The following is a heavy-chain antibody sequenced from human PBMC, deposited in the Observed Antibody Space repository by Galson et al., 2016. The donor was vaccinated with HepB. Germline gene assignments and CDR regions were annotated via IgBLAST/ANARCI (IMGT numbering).Heavy chain of an antibody. CDR2: IKQDESEK. J-gene: IGHJ4*02. V-gene: IGHV3-7*03. CDR3: AREWDFGDYSLDH. D-gene: IGHD4-11*01. Sequence: LRLSCAASGFKFRNFWMRWVRQAPGKGLEWVANIKQDESEKYYVDSVKGRSTISRDNAKNSLFLQIHNLRAEDTAGYYCAREWDFGDYSLDHWGQGTLVTVSS. CDR1: GFKFRNFW.